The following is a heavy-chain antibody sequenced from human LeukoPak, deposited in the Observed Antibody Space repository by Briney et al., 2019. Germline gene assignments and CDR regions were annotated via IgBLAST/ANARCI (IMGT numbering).Heavy chain of an antibody. Sequence: PSETLSLTCTDSGGSISSGGYYWSWIRQHPAKGLEWIGYIYYSGSTYYNPSLKSRVTISVDTSKNQFSLKLSSVTAADTAVYYCARGSPYDYIWGSYRPHFFDYWGQGTLVTVSS. D-gene: IGHD3-16*02. V-gene: IGHV4-31*03. CDR3: ARGSPYDYIWGSYRPHFFDY. CDR1: GGSISSGGYY. CDR2: IYYSGST. J-gene: IGHJ4*02.